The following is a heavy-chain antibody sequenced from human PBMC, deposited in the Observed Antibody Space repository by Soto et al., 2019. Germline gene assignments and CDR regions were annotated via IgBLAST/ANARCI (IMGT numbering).Heavy chain of an antibody. Sequence: PGGSLRLSCAASGFTFSNYGMHWVRQAPGKGLEWVAVISHDGSDKYYADSVKGRFTISRDNSRNTMYLQMNNLRHEDTSVYHCVSPRSQGSCYFDYWGQGTLVTVSS. V-gene: IGHV3-30*03. CDR2: ISHDGSDK. D-gene: IGHD2-15*01. CDR1: GFTFSNYG. CDR3: VSPRSQGSCYFDY. J-gene: IGHJ4*02.